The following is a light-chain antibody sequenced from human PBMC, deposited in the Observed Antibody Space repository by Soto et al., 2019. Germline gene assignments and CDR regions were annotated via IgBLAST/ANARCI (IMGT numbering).Light chain of an antibody. Sequence: DIQMTQSPSALSASVGDRVTITCRASQTISTYLNWYQQKPGKAPKLLIYAASTLQSGVPSTFSGGGSGTDFTLTISSLQPEDFATYYCQQSLGIPYTFGQGTRLEIK. V-gene: IGKV1-39*01. CDR3: QQSLGIPYT. CDR2: AAS. J-gene: IGKJ2*01. CDR1: QTISTY.